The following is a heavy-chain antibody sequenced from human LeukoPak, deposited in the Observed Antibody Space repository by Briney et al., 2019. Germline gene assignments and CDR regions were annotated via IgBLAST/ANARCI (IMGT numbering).Heavy chain of an antibody. J-gene: IGHJ4*02. V-gene: IGHV1-8*01. D-gene: IGHD3/OR15-3a*01. CDR2: MNPNSGNT. Sequence: ASVKVSCKASGYTFTSYDINWVRQATGQGLEWTGWMNPNSGNTGYAQKFQGRVTMTRNTSISTAYMELSSLRSEDTAVYYCARITIFGLYYFDYWGQGTLVTVSS. CDR1: GYTFTSYD. CDR3: ARITIFGLYYFDY.